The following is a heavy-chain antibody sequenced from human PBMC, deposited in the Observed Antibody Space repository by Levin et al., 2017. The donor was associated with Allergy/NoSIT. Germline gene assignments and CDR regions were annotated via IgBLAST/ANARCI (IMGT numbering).Heavy chain of an antibody. V-gene: IGHV3-13*04. CDR2: IGTAGDT. CDR3: ARARSAGPDLDY. J-gene: IGHJ4*02. CDR1: GFTFSSYD. Sequence: GGSLRLSCAASGFTFSSYDMHWVRQATGKGLEWVSAIGTAGDTYYPGSVKGRFTISRENAKNSLYLQMNSLRAGDTAVYYCARARSAGPDLDYWGQGTLVTVSS.